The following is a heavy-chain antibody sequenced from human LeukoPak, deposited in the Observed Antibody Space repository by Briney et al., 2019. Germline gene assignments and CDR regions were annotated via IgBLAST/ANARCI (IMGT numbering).Heavy chain of an antibody. D-gene: IGHD3-10*01. J-gene: IGHJ4*02. CDR3: ARLRITMVRGVIITEFDY. CDR2: MNPNSGNT. V-gene: IGHV1-8*01. CDR1: GYTFTSYD. Sequence: ASVKVSCKASGYTFTSYDINWVRQATGQVLEWMGWMNPNSGNTGYAQKFQGRVTMTRNTSISTAYMELSSLRSEDTAVYYCARLRITMVRGVIITEFDYWGQGTLVTVSS.